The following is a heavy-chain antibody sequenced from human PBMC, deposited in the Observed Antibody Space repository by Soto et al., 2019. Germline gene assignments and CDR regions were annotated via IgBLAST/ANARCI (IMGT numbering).Heavy chain of an antibody. J-gene: IGHJ5*02. CDR1: GGSISISSYY. D-gene: IGHD3-3*01. V-gene: IGHV4-39*01. CDR3: ARQSLRGSFVVVRSPTRLNWFDP. Sequence: SDTLSLTCTVSGGSISISSYYWGWIRQPPGKGLEWIGSIYYIGSTYYNPSLKSRVTISVDTSKNQFSLKLSSVTAADTAVYYCARQSLRGSFVVVRSPTRLNWFDPWGQGTLVTVSA. CDR2: IYYIGST.